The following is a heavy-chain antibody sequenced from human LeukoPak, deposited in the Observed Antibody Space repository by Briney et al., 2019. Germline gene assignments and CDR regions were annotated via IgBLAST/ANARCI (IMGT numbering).Heavy chain of an antibody. V-gene: IGHV4-34*01. D-gene: IGHD3-22*01. CDR1: GGSFSGYY. CDR2: INHSGST. Sequence: SETLSLTCAVYGGSFSGYYWSWIRQPPGKGLEWIGEINHSGSTNYNPSLKSRVTISVDTSKNQFSLKLSSVTAADTAVYYCARAVVTRPNYYGMDVWGQGTTVTVSS. CDR3: ARAVVTRPNYYGMDV. J-gene: IGHJ6*02.